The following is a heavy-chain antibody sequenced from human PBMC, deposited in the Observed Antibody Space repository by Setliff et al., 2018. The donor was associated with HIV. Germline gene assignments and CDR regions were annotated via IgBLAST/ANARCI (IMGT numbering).Heavy chain of an antibody. CDR2: FHPSGST. Sequence: SETLSLTCDVSGDSISSSNYFWGWIRQPPGKGLEWIGSFHPSGSTSYNPSLRSRVTLSVDTSKNQFSLKLTSVTAADTAVYYCVATTHNFWSAYTSWGQGTPVTVSS. CDR3: VATTHNFWSAYTS. D-gene: IGHD3-3*01. J-gene: IGHJ4*02. V-gene: IGHV4-39*01. CDR1: GDSISSSNYF.